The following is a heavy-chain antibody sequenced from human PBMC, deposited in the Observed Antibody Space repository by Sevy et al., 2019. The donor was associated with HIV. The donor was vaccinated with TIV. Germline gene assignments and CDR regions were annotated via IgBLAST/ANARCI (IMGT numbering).Heavy chain of an antibody. V-gene: IGHV3-72*01. J-gene: IGHJ4*02. Sequence: SLKISCVASGFTFSDHYMEWVRQAPGKGLEWVGRTRNKADGYTTEYAASVKGRFTISRDESKNSLYVQMNSLKAEDTAVYYCATHAGIAAAGRVFDYWGQGTLVTVSS. CDR3: ATHAGIAAAGRVFDY. D-gene: IGHD6-13*01. CDR1: GFTFSDHY. CDR2: TRNKADGYTT.